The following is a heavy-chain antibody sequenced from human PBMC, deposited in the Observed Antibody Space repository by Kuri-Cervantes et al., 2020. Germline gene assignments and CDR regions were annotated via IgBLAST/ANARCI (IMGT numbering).Heavy chain of an antibody. D-gene: IGHD2-15*01. CDR3: AREGCSGGSCYSDY. CDR2: IYDSGST. Sequence: SETLSLTCTVSGGSISSYYWSWIRQPPGKGLEWIGYIYDSGSTNYNPSLKSRVTISIDTSKNQFSLKLSSVTAADTAVYYCAREGCSGGSCYSDYWGQGTLVTVSS. CDR1: GGSISSYY. J-gene: IGHJ4*02. V-gene: IGHV4-59*08.